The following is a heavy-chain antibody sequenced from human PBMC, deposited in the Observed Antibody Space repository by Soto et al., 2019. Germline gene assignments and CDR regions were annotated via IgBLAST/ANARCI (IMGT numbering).Heavy chain of an antibody. CDR1: GDSISSYS. V-gene: IGHV4-4*07. J-gene: IGHJ4*02. D-gene: IGHD3-22*01. CDR3: ARESLKETITKTVVIDH. CDR2: VYRGTS. Sequence: PSETLSLTCSVSGDSISSYSWSWIRQPAGKGLEWLGRVYRGTSNYNPSLKSRLIMSLDTSKNQFSLNLRSVTAADTAVYYCARESLKETITKTVVIDHWGQGTQVTGSS.